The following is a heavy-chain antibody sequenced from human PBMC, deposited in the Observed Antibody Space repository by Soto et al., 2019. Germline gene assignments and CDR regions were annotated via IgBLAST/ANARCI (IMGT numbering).Heavy chain of an antibody. J-gene: IGHJ4*02. V-gene: IGHV3-11*04. CDR3: ARDFKRPSYSNYWSYFDY. Sequence: GGSLRLSCAASGFTFSDYYMSWIRQAPGKGLEWVSYISSSGSTKYYADSVKGRFTISRDNSKNTLYLQMNSLRAEDTAVYYCARDFKRPSYSNYWSYFDYWGQGTLVTVSS. CDR1: GFTFSDYY. CDR2: ISSSGSTK. D-gene: IGHD4-4*01.